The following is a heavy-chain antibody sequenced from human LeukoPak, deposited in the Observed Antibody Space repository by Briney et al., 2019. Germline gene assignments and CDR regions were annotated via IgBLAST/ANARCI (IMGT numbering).Heavy chain of an antibody. CDR3: ARDRGDYYYYYMDV. V-gene: IGHV4-59*01. CDR1: GGSISNYY. D-gene: IGHD5-24*01. CDR2: IYYSGST. Sequence: PSETLSLTCTVSGGSISNYYWSWIRQPPGKGLEWIGYIYYSGSTNYNPSLKSRVTISVDTSKNQFSLKLSSVTAADTAVYYCARDRGDYYYYYMDVWGKGTTVTISS. J-gene: IGHJ6*03.